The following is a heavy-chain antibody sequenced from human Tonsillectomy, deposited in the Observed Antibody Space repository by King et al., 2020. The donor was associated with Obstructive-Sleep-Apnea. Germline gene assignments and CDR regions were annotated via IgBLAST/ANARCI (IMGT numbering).Heavy chain of an antibody. V-gene: IGHV4-59*08. CDR3: ARQCVKNSPHYYDGMDV. J-gene: IGHJ6*02. CDR2: IYYSGST. Sequence: VQLQESGPGLVKPSETLSLTCTVSGGSISSYYWSWIRQPPGKGLEWIGYIYYSGSTNYNPSLKSRVTISVDTSKNQFSLKLSSVTAADTAVYYCARQCVKNSPHYYDGMDVWGQGTTVTVSS. CDR1: GGSISSYY. D-gene: IGHD1/OR15-1a*01.